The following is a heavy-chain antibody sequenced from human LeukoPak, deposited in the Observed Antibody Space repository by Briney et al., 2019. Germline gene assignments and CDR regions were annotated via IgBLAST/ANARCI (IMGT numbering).Heavy chain of an antibody. J-gene: IGHJ4*02. Sequence: GGSLRLSCAASGFTFSSYSMNWVRQAPGKGLEWVSSISSSSSYIYYADSVKGRFTISRDNAKNSLYLQMNSLRAEDTAVYYCARGGYCTNGVCEYYFDYWGQGTLVTVSS. CDR3: ARGGYCTNGVCEYYFDY. CDR2: ISSSSSYI. CDR1: GFTFSSYS. D-gene: IGHD2-8*01. V-gene: IGHV3-21*01.